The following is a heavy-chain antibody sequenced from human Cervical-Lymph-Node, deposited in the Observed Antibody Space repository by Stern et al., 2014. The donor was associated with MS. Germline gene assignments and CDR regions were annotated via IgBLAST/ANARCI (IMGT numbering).Heavy chain of an antibody. V-gene: IGHV1-2*02. D-gene: IGHD3-10*01. J-gene: IGHJ4*02. Sequence: VQLVDSGAEVKKPGASVKVSCKASGYSFTGYFLHWVRQAPGQGLEWMGWINPNSGDTNYAQKFHGRVTMTRDSSSSTAYMELSSLRSDDTAVYYCARDGRSSYGSGSYYSSGYWGQGTLVTVSS. CDR1: GYSFTGYF. CDR3: ARDGRSSYGSGSYYSSGY. CDR2: INPNSGDT.